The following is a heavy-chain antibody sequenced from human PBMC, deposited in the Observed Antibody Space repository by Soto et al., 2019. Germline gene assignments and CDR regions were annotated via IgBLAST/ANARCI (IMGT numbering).Heavy chain of an antibody. Sequence: QVQLVQSGAEMKKPGSSVKVSCKASGGTFSSYAISWVRQAPGQGLEWMGGIIPIFGTANYAQKFQGRVTITADESTSTAYMELSSLRSEDTAVYYCARDIAAAGNIEGYFDYWGQGTLVTVSS. D-gene: IGHD6-13*01. V-gene: IGHV1-69*01. CDR1: GGTFSSYA. CDR3: ARDIAAAGNIEGYFDY. CDR2: IIPIFGTA. J-gene: IGHJ4*02.